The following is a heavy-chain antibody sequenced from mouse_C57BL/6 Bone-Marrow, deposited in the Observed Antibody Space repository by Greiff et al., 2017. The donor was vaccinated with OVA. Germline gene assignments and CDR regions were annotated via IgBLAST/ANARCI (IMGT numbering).Heavy chain of an antibody. V-gene: IGHV1-69*01. Sequence: QVQLQQPGAELVMPGASVKLSCKASGYTFTSYWMHWVKQRPGQGLEWIGEIDPSDSYTNYNQKFKGKSTLTVDKSSSTAYMQLSSLTSEDSAVYYCARVGPAQATGLVAYWGQGTLVTVSA. CDR3: ARVGPAQATGLVAY. D-gene: IGHD3-2*02. J-gene: IGHJ3*01. CDR2: IDPSDSYT. CDR1: GYTFTSYW.